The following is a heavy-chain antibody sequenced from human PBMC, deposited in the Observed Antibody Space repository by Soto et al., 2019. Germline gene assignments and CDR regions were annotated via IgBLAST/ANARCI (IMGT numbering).Heavy chain of an antibody. D-gene: IGHD3-22*01. CDR2: IWYDGSNK. V-gene: IGHV3-33*06. CDR3: AKLPKIGFPNYYDSSGYYVV. CDR1: GFTFSSYG. J-gene: IGHJ4*02. Sequence: GGSLRLSCAASGFTFSSYGMHWVRQAPGKGLEWVAVIWYDGSNKYYADSVKGRFTISRDNSKNTLYLQMNSLRAEDTAVYYCAKLPKIGFPNYYDSSGYYVVWGQGTLVTVSS.